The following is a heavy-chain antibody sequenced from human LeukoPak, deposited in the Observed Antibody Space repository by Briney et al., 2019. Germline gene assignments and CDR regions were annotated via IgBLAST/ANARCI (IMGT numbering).Heavy chain of an antibody. CDR1: GYTFTSYY. Sequence: ASVKVSCKASGYTFTSYYMHWVRQAPGQGLEWMGIINPSGGSTSYAQKFQGRVTMTRDTSTSTVYMELSSLRSEDTAVYYCARDSSEGVRFLEWLAIDGMDVWGQGTTVTVSS. V-gene: IGHV1-46*01. CDR3: ARDSSEGVRFLEWLAIDGMDV. D-gene: IGHD3-3*01. CDR2: INPSGGST. J-gene: IGHJ6*02.